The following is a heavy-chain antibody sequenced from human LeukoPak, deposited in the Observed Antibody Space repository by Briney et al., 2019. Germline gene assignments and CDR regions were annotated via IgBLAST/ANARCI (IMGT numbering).Heavy chain of an antibody. CDR2: IKQDGGEK. CDR1: GFTFSSYW. V-gene: IGHV3-7*01. Sequence: GGSLRLSCAASGFTFSSYWMSWVRQAPGKGLEWVANIKQDGGEKYYVDSVKGRFTISRDNAKNSLYLQMNSLRAEDTAVYYCARDSQGVYSSSWFFDYWGQGTLVTVSS. J-gene: IGHJ4*02. CDR3: ARDSQGVYSSSWFFDY. D-gene: IGHD6-6*01.